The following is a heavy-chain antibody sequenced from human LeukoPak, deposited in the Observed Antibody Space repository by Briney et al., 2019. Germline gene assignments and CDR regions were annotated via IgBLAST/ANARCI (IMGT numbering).Heavy chain of an antibody. CDR1: GFTFSTYA. Sequence: GGSLRLSCAASGFTFSTYAMFWVRQAPGKGLEWVAVISYDGSNKYYADSVKSRFTISRDNSKNTLYLQMNSLRAEDTAVYYCARDRYLRSHDAFDIWGQGTMVTVSS. D-gene: IGHD4-17*01. CDR2: ISYDGSNK. V-gene: IGHV3-30*04. J-gene: IGHJ3*02. CDR3: ARDRYLRSHDAFDI.